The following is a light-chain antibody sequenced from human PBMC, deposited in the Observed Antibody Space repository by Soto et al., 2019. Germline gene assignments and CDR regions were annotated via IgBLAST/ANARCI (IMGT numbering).Light chain of an antibody. J-gene: IGKJ2*01. Sequence: DIQMTQSPSTLYASVGDGVTITCRASQIIGSWLAWYQQKPGKAPKLLIYKATNLQSGVPSRFSGSGSGTDFSLTISSLQPEDSATYFCQQYNDFQYTFGPGTKLEI. CDR1: QIIGSW. CDR2: KAT. CDR3: QQYNDFQYT. V-gene: IGKV1-5*03.